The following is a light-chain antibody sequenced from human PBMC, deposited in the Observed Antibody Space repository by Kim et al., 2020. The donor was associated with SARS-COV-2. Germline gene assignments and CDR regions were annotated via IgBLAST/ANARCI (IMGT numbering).Light chain of an antibody. CDR3: NSRDSSTNHLV. CDR2: GKN. Sequence: AVGQTVRITCQGDSLRNYYANWYQQKPGQAPVVVIYGKNNRLSGIPARFSGSNSGSTASLTITGAQAEDEADYYCNSRDSSTNHLVFGGGTKLTVL. CDR1: SLRNYY. V-gene: IGLV3-19*01. J-gene: IGLJ2*01.